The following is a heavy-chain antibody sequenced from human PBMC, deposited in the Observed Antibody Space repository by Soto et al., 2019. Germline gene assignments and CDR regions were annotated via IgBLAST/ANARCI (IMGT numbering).Heavy chain of an antibody. V-gene: IGHV1-3*01. J-gene: IGHJ4*02. Sequence: GASVKVSCKASGYTFTSYAMHWVRQAPGQRLEWMGWINAGNGNTKYSQKFQGRVTITRDTSASTAYMELSSLRSEDTAVYYCARGLIAVAGYFDYWGQGTLVTVSS. D-gene: IGHD6-19*01. CDR2: INAGNGNT. CDR3: ARGLIAVAGYFDY. CDR1: GYTFTSYA.